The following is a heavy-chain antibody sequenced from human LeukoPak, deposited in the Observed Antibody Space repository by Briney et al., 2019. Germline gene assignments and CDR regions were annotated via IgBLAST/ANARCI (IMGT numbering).Heavy chain of an antibody. V-gene: IGHV3-7*04. D-gene: IGHD3-9*01. CDR2: IKQDGSEK. Sequence: GGSLRLSCAASGFTFSNYWMTWVRQAPGKGLEWVAKIKQDGSEKYYVDSVKGRFTISRDNAKNSLYLQMNSLRVGDTAVYYCARESLLTGYNWGQGSLVTVSS. CDR1: GFTFSNYW. CDR3: ARESLLTGYN. J-gene: IGHJ4*02.